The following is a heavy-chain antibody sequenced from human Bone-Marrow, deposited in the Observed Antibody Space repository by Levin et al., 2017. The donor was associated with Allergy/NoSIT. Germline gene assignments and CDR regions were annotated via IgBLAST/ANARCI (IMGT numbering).Heavy chain of an antibody. Sequence: LSLTCVASGFTSDTYAMHWVRQAPGKGLEWVSTIPWNSHNIAYAGSVKGRFTISRDNAKNSLYLQMNSLRADDTAVYYCAKGYDLLTGYPPFDQWGQGTLVTVSS. V-gene: IGHV3-9*02. CDR2: IPWNSHNI. D-gene: IGHD3-9*01. CDR1: GFTSDTYA. CDR3: AKGYDLLTGYPPFDQ. J-gene: IGHJ4*02.